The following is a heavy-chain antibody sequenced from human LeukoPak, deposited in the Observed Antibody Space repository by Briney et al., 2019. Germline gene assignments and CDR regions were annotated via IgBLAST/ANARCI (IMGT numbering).Heavy chain of an antibody. D-gene: IGHD5-18*01. CDR1: GGSISSSSYY. V-gene: IGHV4-39*07. CDR2: IYYSGSA. Sequence: SETLSLTCTVSGGSISSSSYYWGWIRQPPGKGLECIGSIYYSGSADYNPSPKSRVTISVDTSKNQFSLKLSSVTAADTAVYYCARATRGYSYGHFDYWGQGTLVTVSS. J-gene: IGHJ4*02. CDR3: ARATRGYSYGHFDY.